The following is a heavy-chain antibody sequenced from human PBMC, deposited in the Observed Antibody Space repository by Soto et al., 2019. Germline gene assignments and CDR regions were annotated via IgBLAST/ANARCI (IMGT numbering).Heavy chain of an antibody. V-gene: IGHV3-23*01. CDR3: AKKWGVNGWKYYYMDV. CDR2: ISGSADIT. J-gene: IGHJ6*03. D-gene: IGHD6-19*01. Sequence: EVQLLESGGGLVQPGGSLRLSCAASGFTFSSYAMSWVRQAPGKGLEWVSVISGSADITYYADSVKGRFTISRDNSKNTLYLQMNSLRAEDTAVYYCAKKWGVNGWKYYYMDVWGKGTTVTVSS. CDR1: GFTFSSYA.